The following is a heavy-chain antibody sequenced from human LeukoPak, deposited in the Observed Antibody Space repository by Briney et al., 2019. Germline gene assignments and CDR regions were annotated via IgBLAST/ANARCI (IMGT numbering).Heavy chain of an antibody. CDR3: AKDKYSSSWYRAEYYFDY. CDR1: GFTFSSYA. Sequence: GGSLGLSCAASGFTFSSYAMSWVRQAPGKGLEWVSAISGSGGSTYYADSVKGRFTISRDNSKNTLYLQMNSLRAEDTAVYYCAKDKYSSSWYRAEYYFDYWGQGTLVTVSS. D-gene: IGHD6-13*01. CDR2: ISGSGGST. J-gene: IGHJ4*02. V-gene: IGHV3-23*01.